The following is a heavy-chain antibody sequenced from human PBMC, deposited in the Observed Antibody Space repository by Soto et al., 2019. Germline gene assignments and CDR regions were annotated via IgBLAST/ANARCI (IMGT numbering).Heavy chain of an antibody. CDR2: IYYSGST. D-gene: IGHD1-26*01. CDR3: ARHRPNLGNSGSYYGGPTGFDY. CDR1: GGSISSSSYY. Sequence: SQTLSLTCTVSGGSISSSSYYWGWIRQPPGKGLEWIGSIYYSGSTYYNPSLKSRVTISVDTSKNQFSLKLSSVTAADTAVYYCARHRPNLGNSGSYYGGPTGFDYWGQGTLVTVSS. J-gene: IGHJ4*02. V-gene: IGHV4-39*01.